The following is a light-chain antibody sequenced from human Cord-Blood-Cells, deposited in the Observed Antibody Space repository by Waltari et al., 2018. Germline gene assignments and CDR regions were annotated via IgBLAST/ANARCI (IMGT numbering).Light chain of an antibody. CDR1: QSVLYSSNNKNY. J-gene: IGKJ2*03. Sequence: DIVMTQSPDSLAVSLGERAPINCKSCQSVLYSSNNKNYLAWYQQKPGQPPKLLIYWASTRESGVPDRFSGSGSGTDFTLTISSLQAEDVAVYYCQQYYSTPYSFGQGTKLEIK. V-gene: IGKV4-1*01. CDR3: QQYYSTPYS. CDR2: WAS.